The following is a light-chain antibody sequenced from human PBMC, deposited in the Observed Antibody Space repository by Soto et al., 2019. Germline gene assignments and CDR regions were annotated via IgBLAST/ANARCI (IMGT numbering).Light chain of an antibody. CDR2: GAS. CDR1: QSVSSN. J-gene: IGKJ1*01. Sequence: EIVLTQSPGTLSLSPGERAPLSCRASQSVSSNLAWYQQNPGQAPRLLIYGASSRATGIPARFSGSGSGTEFTLTISSLQSEDFAVYYCQQYGSSPTWTFGQGTKVDIK. V-gene: IGKV3-20*01. CDR3: QQYGSSPTWT.